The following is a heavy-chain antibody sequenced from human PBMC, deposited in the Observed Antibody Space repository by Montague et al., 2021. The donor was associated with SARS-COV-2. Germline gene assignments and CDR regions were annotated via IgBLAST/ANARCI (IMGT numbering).Heavy chain of an antibody. D-gene: IGHD3-3*01. Sequence: SETLSLTCAVYGGSFSGYYWSWIRQPPGKGLEWIGEINHSGSANYNPSLKSRVTISVGTSKNQFSLKLSSVTAADTAVYYCARADFWSGYLYFDYWGQGTLVTVSS. V-gene: IGHV4-34*01. CDR3: ARADFWSGYLYFDY. CDR1: GGSFSGYY. J-gene: IGHJ4*02. CDR2: INHSGSA.